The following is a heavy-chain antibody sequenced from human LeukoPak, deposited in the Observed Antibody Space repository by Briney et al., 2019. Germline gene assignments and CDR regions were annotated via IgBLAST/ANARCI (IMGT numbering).Heavy chain of an antibody. CDR2: TASDGGDR. CDR1: GFTFSRYY. CDR3: AFLIREPQH. D-gene: IGHD1-26*01. J-gene: IGHJ1*01. V-gene: IGHV3-7*01. Sequence: GGSLRFSCVVSGFTFSRYYMGWVRQSPGKGLEWVAMTASDGGDRNYVDSVKGRFTIYRDNSKNTLYLQMNSLAAEDTAVYYCAFLIREPQHWGQGTLVTVSS.